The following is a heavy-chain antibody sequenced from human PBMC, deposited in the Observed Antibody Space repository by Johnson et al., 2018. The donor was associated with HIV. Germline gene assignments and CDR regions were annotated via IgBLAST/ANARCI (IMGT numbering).Heavy chain of an antibody. D-gene: IGHD2-2*01. Sequence: EVQLVESGGNVVRPGGSLRLSCAASGFTFDDYDMSWVRQAPGKGLEWVSGINWNGGSTGYTDSVQGRFTISRDTAKNSLYLQMNSLRAEDTALYYCARGKLPAALRRGDAFDIWGQGTMVTVSS. CDR3: ARGKLPAALRRGDAFDI. J-gene: IGHJ3*02. V-gene: IGHV3-20*04. CDR2: INWNGGST. CDR1: GFTFDDYD.